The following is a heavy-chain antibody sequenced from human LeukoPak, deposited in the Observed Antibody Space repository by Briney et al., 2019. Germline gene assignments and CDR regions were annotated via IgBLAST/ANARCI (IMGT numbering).Heavy chain of an antibody. J-gene: IGHJ5*02. Sequence: ASVKVSCKASGYTFTSYAMHWVRQAPGQRLKWMGWINAGNGNTKYSQKFQGRVTITRDASASTAYMELSSLRSEDTAVYYCARGRGYSPLRWWFDPWGQGTLVTVSS. D-gene: IGHD5-18*01. CDR3: ARGRGYSPLRWWFDP. CDR2: INAGNGNT. V-gene: IGHV1-3*01. CDR1: GYTFTSYA.